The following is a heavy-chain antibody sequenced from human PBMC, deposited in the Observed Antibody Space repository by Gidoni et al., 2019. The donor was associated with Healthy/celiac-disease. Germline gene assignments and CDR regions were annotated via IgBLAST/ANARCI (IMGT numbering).Heavy chain of an antibody. J-gene: IGHJ6*02. CDR1: VGSISSSSYY. CDR2: IYYSGST. V-gene: IGHV4-39*07. Sequence: QPQLQESGPGLVKPSETLSLTCTFSVGSISSSSYYWGWLRQPPGKGLEWIGSIYYSGSTYYNPSLKSRVTISVDTSKNQFSLKLSSVTAADTAVYYCASETSYGSGFYYGMDVWGQGTTVTVSS. CDR3: ASETSYGSGFYYGMDV. D-gene: IGHD6-19*01.